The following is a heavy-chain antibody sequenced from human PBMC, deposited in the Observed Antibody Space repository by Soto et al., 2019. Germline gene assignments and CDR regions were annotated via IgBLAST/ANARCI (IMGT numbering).Heavy chain of an antibody. V-gene: IGHV3-23*01. CDR2: ISDSGST. D-gene: IGHD2-8*01. CDR1: GFSFNNYA. CDR3: AKDVGGHYCTPTICLYVFHS. Sequence: EVQLLESGGGLVQPGGSLRLSCAASGFSFNNYAMNWVRQAPGQGLEWVSTISDSGSTYYADSVKGRFTISRDNSKNTLYLQLQSLRAEDTAVYFCAKDVGGHYCTPTICLYVFHSWGRGTLVTVSS. J-gene: IGHJ4*02.